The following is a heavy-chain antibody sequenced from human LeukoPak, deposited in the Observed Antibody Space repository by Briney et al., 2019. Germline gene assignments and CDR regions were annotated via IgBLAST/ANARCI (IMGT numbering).Heavy chain of an antibody. Sequence: ASVKVSCKASGYSFTDYYMHWVRQAPGQGLEWMGWINPNSGGTNSAQKFQGRVTMTRDTSITTVYMEVSWLTSDDTAIYYCARADRLYGGPYLIGPRGQGTLVTVSS. CDR2: INPNSGGT. D-gene: IGHD2-21*01. CDR1: GYSFTDYY. V-gene: IGHV1-2*02. J-gene: IGHJ4*02. CDR3: ARADRLYGGPYLIGP.